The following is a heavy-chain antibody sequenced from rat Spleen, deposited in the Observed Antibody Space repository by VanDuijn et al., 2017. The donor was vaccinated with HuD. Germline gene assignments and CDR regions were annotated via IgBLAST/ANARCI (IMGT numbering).Heavy chain of an antibody. Sequence: EVQLVESGGGLVQPGSSLKVSCVASGFTFSTYVMYWFRQAPENGIEWLAYINTDSSSTHYAETVKGRFTISRDNAKNTVDMQLSSLRSEDTAMYFCARERGYLRYFDYWGQGVMVTVSS. V-gene: IGHV5-43*01. D-gene: IGHD2-2*01. J-gene: IGHJ2*01. CDR3: ARERGYLRYFDY. CDR1: GFTFSTYV. CDR2: INTDSSST.